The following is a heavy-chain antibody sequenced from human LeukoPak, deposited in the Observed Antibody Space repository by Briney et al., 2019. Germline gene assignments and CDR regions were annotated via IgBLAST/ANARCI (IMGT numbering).Heavy chain of an antibody. V-gene: IGHV7-4-1*02. J-gene: IGHJ4*02. CDR3: ARAMGIAAAGMGIDY. Sequence: GGSLRLSCAASGYTFTSYAMNWVRQAPGQGLEWMGWINTNTGNPTYAQGFTGRFVFSLDTSVSTAYLQISSLKAEDTAVYYCARAMGIAAAGMGIDYWGQGTLVTVSS. CDR2: INTNTGNP. CDR1: GYTFTSYA. D-gene: IGHD6-13*01.